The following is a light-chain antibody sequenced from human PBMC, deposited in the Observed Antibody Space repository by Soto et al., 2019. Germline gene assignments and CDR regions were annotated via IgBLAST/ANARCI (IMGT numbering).Light chain of an antibody. CDR2: GNS. CDR1: SSNIGAGYD. V-gene: IGLV1-40*01. Sequence: QSVLTQPPSVSGAPGQRVTISCTGSSSNIGAGYDVHWYQQLPGTAPKLLIYGNSNRPSGVPDRFSGSKSGTSASLAITGRQSEDEAYYCCQSYDCILSGSYVFGIGTMVTVL. J-gene: IGLJ1*01. CDR3: QSYDCILSGSYV.